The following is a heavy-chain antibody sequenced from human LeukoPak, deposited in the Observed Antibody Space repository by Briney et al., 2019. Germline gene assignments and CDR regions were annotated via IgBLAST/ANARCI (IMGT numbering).Heavy chain of an antibody. J-gene: IGHJ4*02. CDR1: GFTFSSYG. D-gene: IGHD3-10*01. V-gene: IGHV3-30*18. CDR2: ISYDGSNK. CDR3: AKAQINGFGELLFAALDY. Sequence: GGSLRLSCAASGFTFSSYGMHWVRQAPGKGLEWVAVISYDGSNKYYADSVKGRFTISRDNSKNTLYLQMNSLKAEDTAVYYCAKAQINGFGELLFAALDYWGQGTLVTVSS.